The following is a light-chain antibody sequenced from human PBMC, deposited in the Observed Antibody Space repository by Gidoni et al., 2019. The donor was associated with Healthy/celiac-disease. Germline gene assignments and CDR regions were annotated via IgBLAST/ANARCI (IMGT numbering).Light chain of an antibody. CDR1: QSGSSSY. CDR3: QQYGSSQYT. Sequence: EIVLTQSPGTLSLSPGVRATLPCRASQSGSSSYLAWYQQKTGQAPRLLIYGASSRATVIPDRFSGSGSGTDFTLTISRLEPEDYAVYYCQQYGSSQYTFGQGTKLEIK. J-gene: IGKJ2*01. CDR2: GAS. V-gene: IGKV3-20*01.